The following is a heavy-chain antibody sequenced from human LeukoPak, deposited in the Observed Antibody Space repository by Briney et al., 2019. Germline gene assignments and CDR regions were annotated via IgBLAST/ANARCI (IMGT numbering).Heavy chain of an antibody. D-gene: IGHD6-13*01. CDR3: ARGYDY. CDR1: GGSISGSHYY. Sequence: SETLSLICIVSGGSISGSHYYWAWIRQSPGKGLEWIGMINYSGNTYYNPSLWSRATISVDTSTNQFSLNLNSVTAADTAVYYCARGYDYWGQGTLVTVSS. V-gene: IGHV4-39*01. CDR2: INYSGNT. J-gene: IGHJ4*02.